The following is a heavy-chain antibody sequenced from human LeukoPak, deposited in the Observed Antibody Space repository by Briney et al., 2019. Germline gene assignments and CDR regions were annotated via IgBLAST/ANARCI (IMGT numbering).Heavy chain of an antibody. V-gene: IGHV3-7*01. CDR3: ARVDKLEPRLTYYYYYMDV. J-gene: IGHJ6*03. CDR2: IKEDGSEK. D-gene: IGHD1-14*01. CDR1: GFTFSRYW. Sequence: GGSLRLSCEASGFTFSRYWMTWVRQAPGKGLEWVANIKEDGSEKYYVDSVKGRFTISRDNAKNSLYLLMNSLRADDTAVYYCARVDKLEPRLTYYYYYMDVWGKGTTVTVSS.